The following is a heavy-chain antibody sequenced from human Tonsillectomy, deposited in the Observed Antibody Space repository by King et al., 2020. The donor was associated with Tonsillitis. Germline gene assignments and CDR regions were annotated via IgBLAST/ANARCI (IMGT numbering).Heavy chain of an antibody. V-gene: IGHV4-34*01. J-gene: IGHJ4*02. CDR3: ARGGRGRADY. Sequence: VQLQQWGAGLLKPSETLSLTCAAYGSSFSGYYWSWIRQPPGKGLEWIGEINHSGSTNYNTSLKSRVTISEDTSKNQCSLNLISVTAADTAVYYWARGGRGRADYWGQGTLVIVSS. CDR1: GSSFSGYY. D-gene: IGHD3-10*01. CDR2: INHSGST.